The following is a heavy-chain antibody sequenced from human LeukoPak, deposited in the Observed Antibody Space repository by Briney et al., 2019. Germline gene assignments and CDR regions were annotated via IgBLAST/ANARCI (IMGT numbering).Heavy chain of an antibody. D-gene: IGHD7-27*01. V-gene: IGHV4-34*01. Sequence: PSETLSLTCAVYGGSFSGYYWSWIRQSPGKGLKWIGEINHSGSTNYHPSLKSRVTISLDTSKNQFSLKLRSVTAADTAVYYCARGELGISAFDVWGQGTMVTVSS. CDR2: INHSGST. CDR1: GGSFSGYY. CDR3: ARGELGISAFDV. J-gene: IGHJ3*01.